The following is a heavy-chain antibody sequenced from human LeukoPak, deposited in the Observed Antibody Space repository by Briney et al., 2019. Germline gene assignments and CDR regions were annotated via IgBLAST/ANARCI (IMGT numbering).Heavy chain of an antibody. CDR2: ISYDGSNK. J-gene: IGHJ4*02. D-gene: IGHD1-26*01. CDR3: AVGSHTQLGY. CDR1: GFTFSSYG. Sequence: GGSLRLSCAASGFTFSSYGMHWVRQAPGKGLGWVAVISYDGSNKYYADSVKGRFTISRDNSKNTLYLQMNSLRAEDTAVYYCAVGSHTQLGYWGQGTLVTVSS. V-gene: IGHV3-30*03.